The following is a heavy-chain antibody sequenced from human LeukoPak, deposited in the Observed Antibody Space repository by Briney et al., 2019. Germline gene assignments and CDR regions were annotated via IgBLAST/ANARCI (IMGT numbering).Heavy chain of an antibody. Sequence: GASVKVSCKVSGYTPTELSMHWVRQARGKGLEWMGGFDPEEGETIYAQKFQDRLIMTADTSTETAYMALRSLSCEDTAVYYCATRIWFGEFSNAFDIWGQGTMVTVSS. CDR3: ATRIWFGEFSNAFDI. J-gene: IGHJ3*02. V-gene: IGHV1-24*01. D-gene: IGHD3-10*01. CDR1: GYTPTELS. CDR2: FDPEEGET.